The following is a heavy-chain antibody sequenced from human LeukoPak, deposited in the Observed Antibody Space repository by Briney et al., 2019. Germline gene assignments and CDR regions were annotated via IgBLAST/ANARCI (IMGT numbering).Heavy chain of an antibody. CDR2: IYYSWST. CDR3: ARHVWLQPFDY. J-gene: IGHJ4*02. D-gene: IGHD3-9*01. V-gene: IGHV4-59*08. CDR1: GGPQNSYY. Sequence: TSDPLSLTCSVSGGPQNSYYWRWLRQSPGKGLERIGYIYYSWSTNYNPSLKSRVTISVDTSKNQCSLKLSAVTAANTAVYYCARHVWLQPFDYWGQGTLVTVSS.